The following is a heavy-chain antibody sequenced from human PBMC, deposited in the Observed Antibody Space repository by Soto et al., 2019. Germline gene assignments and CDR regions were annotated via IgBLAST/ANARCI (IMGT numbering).Heavy chain of an antibody. V-gene: IGHV2-5*02. J-gene: IGHJ4*02. D-gene: IGHD3-22*01. Sequence: QVTLKESGPTLVKPTQTLTLTCSFSGFSISSRGEGVGWIRQPPGKALEWLTLIYWDDDKRYSPSLKSRLTIIQXXSXNXXVLTMTNMDPVDTATYYCVHLYYYDTSGYYRYFDYWGQGTLVTVSS. CDR1: GFSISSRGEG. CDR3: VHLYYYDTSGYYRYFDY. CDR2: IYWDDDK.